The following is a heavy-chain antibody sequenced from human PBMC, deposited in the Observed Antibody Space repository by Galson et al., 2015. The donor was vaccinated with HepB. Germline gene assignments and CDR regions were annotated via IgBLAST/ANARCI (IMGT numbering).Heavy chain of an antibody. D-gene: IGHD4-17*01. V-gene: IGHV3-33*01. J-gene: IGHJ4*02. Sequence: SLRLSCAASGFTFSSYGMHWVRQAPGKGLEWVAVIWYDGSNKYYADSVKGRFTISRDNSKNTLYLQMNSLRAEDTAVYYCARDRSHGDSLFDYWGQGTLVTVSS. CDR1: GFTFSSYG. CDR3: ARDRSHGDSLFDY. CDR2: IWYDGSNK.